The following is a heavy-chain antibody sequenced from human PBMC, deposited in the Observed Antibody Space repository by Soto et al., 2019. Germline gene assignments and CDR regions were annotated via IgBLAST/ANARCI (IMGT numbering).Heavy chain of an antibody. Sequence: GGSLKNSRKGSGNSFTSYWIGRVRPMPGKSLEWMGIIYPGDSDTRYSPSFQGQVTISADKSISTAYLQWSSLKASDTAMYYCASSYCTNGVCPAYAEYGMDVWGQGTTVTVSS. J-gene: IGHJ6*02. CDR3: ASSYCTNGVCPAYAEYGMDV. CDR2: IYPGDSDT. CDR1: GNSFTSYW. D-gene: IGHD2-8*01. V-gene: IGHV5-51*01.